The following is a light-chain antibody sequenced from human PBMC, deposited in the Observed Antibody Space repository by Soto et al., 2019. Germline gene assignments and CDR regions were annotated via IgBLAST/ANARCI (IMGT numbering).Light chain of an antibody. Sequence: QSALTQPASVSGSRGQSITISCTGTSSNVGGYNYVSWYQQHPGKVPKLMIYEVSNRPSGVSNRFSGSKSGNTASLTISGLQAEDEADYYCISYTSTSTVVFGGGTKLTVL. CDR3: ISYTSTSTVV. J-gene: IGLJ2*01. CDR1: SSNVGGYNY. CDR2: EVS. V-gene: IGLV2-14*01.